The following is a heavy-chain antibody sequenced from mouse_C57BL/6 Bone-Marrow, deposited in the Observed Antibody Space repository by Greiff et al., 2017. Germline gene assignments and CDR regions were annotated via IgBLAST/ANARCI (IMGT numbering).Heavy chain of an antibody. CDR3: ARERTDWDEFAD. J-gene: IGHJ3*01. D-gene: IGHD4-1*01. Sequence: QVQLQQSGPELVKPGASVKISCKASGYAFSSSWMNWVKQRPGKGLEWIGRIYPGDGDTNYNGKFKGKATLTADKSSSTAYMQLSSLTSEDSAVYFCARERTDWDEFADWGQGTLVTVSA. CDR2: IYPGDGDT. CDR1: GYAFSSSW. V-gene: IGHV1-82*01.